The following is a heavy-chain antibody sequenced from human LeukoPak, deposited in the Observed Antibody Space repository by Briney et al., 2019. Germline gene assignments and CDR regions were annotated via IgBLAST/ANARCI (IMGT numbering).Heavy chain of an antibody. D-gene: IGHD2-21*02. CDR1: GYTFTNYY. J-gene: IGHJ4*02. Sequence: ASVKVSCKASGYTFTNYYMHWVRQAPGQGFEWMGKIKVSGGSTSYAQKFQGRVTMTRDTSTSTVYMELRSLRSEDTAVYYCARGGGDDSAAPFDFWGQGALVTVSS. V-gene: IGHV1-46*01. CDR3: ARGGGDDSAAPFDF. CDR2: IKVSGGST.